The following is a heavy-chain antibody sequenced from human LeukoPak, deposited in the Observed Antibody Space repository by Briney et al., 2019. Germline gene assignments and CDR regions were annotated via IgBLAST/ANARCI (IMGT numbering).Heavy chain of an antibody. J-gene: IGHJ4*02. CDR1: GFTFSSYA. CDR3: ANHRWLQLLDYFDY. Sequence: PGGSLRLSCAASGFTFSSYAMSWVRQDPGKGLEWVSAISGSGGSTYYADSVRGRFTISRDNSKDTLCLQMNSLRAEDTAVYYCANHRWLQLLDYFDYWGQGTLVTVSS. D-gene: IGHD5-24*01. V-gene: IGHV3-23*01. CDR2: ISGSGGST.